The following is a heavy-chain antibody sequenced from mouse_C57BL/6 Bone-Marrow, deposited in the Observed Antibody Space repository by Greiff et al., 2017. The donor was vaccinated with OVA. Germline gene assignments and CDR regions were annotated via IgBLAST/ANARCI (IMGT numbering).Heavy chain of an antibody. D-gene: IGHD3-3*01. Sequence: EVKLVESGGDLVKPGGSLKLSCAASGFTFSSYGMSWVRQTPDKRLEWVATISSGGSYTYYPDSVTGRFTISRDNAKNTLYLQMSSLKSEDTAMYYCARHRGTFDYWGQGTTLTVSS. CDR1: GFTFSSYG. J-gene: IGHJ2*01. CDR3: ARHRGTFDY. CDR2: ISSGGSYT. V-gene: IGHV5-6*01.